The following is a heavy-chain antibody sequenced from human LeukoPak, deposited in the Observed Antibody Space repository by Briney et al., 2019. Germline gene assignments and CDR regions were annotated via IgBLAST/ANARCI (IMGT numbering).Heavy chain of an antibody. CDR2: ISYSGST. V-gene: IGHV4-59*12. J-gene: IGHJ6*02. D-gene: IGHD3-10*01. CDR1: GGSISSYY. Sequence: TSETLSLTCTISGGSISSYYWSWIRQPPGKGLEWIGYISYSGSTSYNPSLKSRVTMSVDTSKNHISLQLTSVTPEDTAVYYCDRGSVTTVRGVILHYYGMDVWGQGTTVTVSS. CDR3: DRGSVTTVRGVILHYYGMDV.